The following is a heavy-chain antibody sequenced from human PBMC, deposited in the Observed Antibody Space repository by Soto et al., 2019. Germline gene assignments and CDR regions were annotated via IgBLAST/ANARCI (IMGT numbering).Heavy chain of an antibody. CDR3: ARGVAAADTSPYYYYYMDV. CDR1: GYTFTSYD. J-gene: IGHJ6*03. CDR2: MNPNSGNT. V-gene: IGHV1-8*01. D-gene: IGHD6-13*01. Sequence: QVQLVQSGAEVKKPGASVKVSCKASGYTFTSYDINWVRQATGQGLEWMGWMNPNSGNTGYAQKFQGRVTMTRNTSIRTADMELSSLRSDDTAVYYCARGVAAADTSPYYYYYMDVWGKGTTVTVFS.